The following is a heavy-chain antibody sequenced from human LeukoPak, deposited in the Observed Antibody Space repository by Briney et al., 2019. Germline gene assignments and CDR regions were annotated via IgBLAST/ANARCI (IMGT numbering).Heavy chain of an antibody. CDR1: GFTLSSNY. D-gene: IGHD1-14*01. J-gene: IGHJ4*02. CDR2: IYSGGST. V-gene: IGHV3-53*01. CDR3: AREISSPRRYFDY. Sequence: GGSLRLSCAASGFTLSSNYMSWVRQAPRKGLEWVSVIYSGGSTYYTDSVKGRFTISRDNSKSTLYLQMSSLRAEDTAVYYCAREISSPRRYFDYWGQGTLVTVSS.